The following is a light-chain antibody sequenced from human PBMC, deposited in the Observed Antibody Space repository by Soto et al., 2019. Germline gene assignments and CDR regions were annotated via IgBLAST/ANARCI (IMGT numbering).Light chain of an antibody. V-gene: IGLV2-11*01. CDR1: SDDVGDYNY. Sequence: QSALTQPRSVSGSPGQSVTISCTGTSDDVGDYNYVSWYQQHPGKAPKLMIYEVTKRPSGVSDRFSGSKSGNTASLTISALQAEDEADYSCCSFASGATFVFGGGTKLTVL. CDR3: CSFASGATFV. CDR2: EVT. J-gene: IGLJ2*01.